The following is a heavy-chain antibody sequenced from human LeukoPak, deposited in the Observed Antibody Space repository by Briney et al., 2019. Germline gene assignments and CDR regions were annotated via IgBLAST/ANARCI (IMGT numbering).Heavy chain of an antibody. Sequence: ASVKVSCKASGYTFTGYYMHWVRQAPGQGLEWMGWINTNTGNPTYAQGFTGRFVFSLDTSVSTAYLQISSLKAEDTAVYYCARGGAAAVDYWGQGTLVTVSS. D-gene: IGHD6-13*01. CDR2: INTNTGNP. CDR3: ARGGAAAVDY. CDR1: GYTFTGYY. J-gene: IGHJ4*02. V-gene: IGHV7-4-1*02.